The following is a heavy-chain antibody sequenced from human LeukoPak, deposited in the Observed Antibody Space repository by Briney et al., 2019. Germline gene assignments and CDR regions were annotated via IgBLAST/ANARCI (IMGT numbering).Heavy chain of an antibody. CDR3: ARGRRIAAAVRGWFDP. CDR2: INPNSGGT. CDR1: GYTFTGYY. D-gene: IGHD6-13*01. Sequence: ASVKVSCKASGYTFTGYYMHWVRQAPGQGLEWVGWINPNSGGTNYAQKFQGRVTMTRDTSISTAYMELSRLRSDDTAVYYCARGRRIAAAVRGWFDPWGQGTLVTVSS. V-gene: IGHV1-2*02. J-gene: IGHJ5*02.